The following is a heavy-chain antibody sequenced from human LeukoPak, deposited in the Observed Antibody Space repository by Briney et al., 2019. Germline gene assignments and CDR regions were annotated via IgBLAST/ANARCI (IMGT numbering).Heavy chain of an antibody. CDR2: IYSGGST. J-gene: IGHJ6*03. Sequence: GGSLRLSCAASGFTFSSYEMNWVRQAPGKGLEWVSVIYSGGSTYYADSVKGRFTISRDNSKNTLYLQMNSLRAEDTAVYYCARGVDWYYGDLSYYYYYYMDVWGKGTTVTVSS. V-gene: IGHV3-66*01. CDR3: ARGVDWYYGDLSYYYYYYMDV. D-gene: IGHD4-17*01. CDR1: GFTFSSYE.